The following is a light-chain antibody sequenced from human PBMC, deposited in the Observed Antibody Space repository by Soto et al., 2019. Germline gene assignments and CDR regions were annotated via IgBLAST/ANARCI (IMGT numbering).Light chain of an antibody. V-gene: IGLV1-40*01. CDR3: QSYDSSLSAYV. J-gene: IGLJ1*01. Sequence: QSARTQPPSVSGAPGQRVTISCTGSSSNIGAGYDVHWYQQLPGTAPKLLVFGNNNRPSGVPDRFSGSKSGTSASLAITGLQAEDEADYYCQSYDSSLSAYVFGTGTKVTVL. CDR2: GNN. CDR1: SSNIGAGYD.